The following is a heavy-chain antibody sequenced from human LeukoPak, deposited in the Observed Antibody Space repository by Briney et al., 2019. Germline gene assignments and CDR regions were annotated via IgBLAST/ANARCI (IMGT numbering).Heavy chain of an antibody. CDR3: ARDKYYDSSGYAGFDY. D-gene: IGHD3-22*01. Sequence: GGSLRLSCAASGFTFSSYAMHWVRQAPGKGLEWVAVISCDGSNKYYAYSVKGRFTISRDNSKNTLYLQMNSLRAEDTAVYYCARDKYYDSSGYAGFDYWGQGTLVTVSS. J-gene: IGHJ4*02. V-gene: IGHV3-30*04. CDR1: GFTFSSYA. CDR2: ISCDGSNK.